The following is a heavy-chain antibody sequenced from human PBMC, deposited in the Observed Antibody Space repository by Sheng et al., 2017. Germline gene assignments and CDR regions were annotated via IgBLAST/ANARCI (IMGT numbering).Heavy chain of an antibody. J-gene: IGHJ5*02. D-gene: IGHD3-10*01. V-gene: IGHV4-39*01. CDR2: IYYSGSH. Sequence: QLQLQESGPGLVKPSETLSLTCTVSGGSISSSSYYWGWIRQPPGKGLEWIGSIYYSGSHLLQPALKSRVTISVDTSKNQFSLKLSSVTAADTAVYYCARHGPDNFGELLDNWFDPWGQGTLVTVSS. CDR1: GGSISSSSYY. CDR3: ARHGPDNFGELLDNWFDP.